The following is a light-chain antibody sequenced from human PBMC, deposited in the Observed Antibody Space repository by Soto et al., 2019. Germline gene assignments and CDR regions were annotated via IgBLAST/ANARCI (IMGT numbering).Light chain of an antibody. J-gene: IGKJ1*01. CDR1: QSLTSD. V-gene: IGKV3-15*01. CDR3: QQYNNWPRT. CDR2: GAS. Sequence: TPFPGTLALSPGERATLSCRASQSLTSDYLAWYQQKPGQTPRLLIHGASTRATGIPARFSGSGSGTESTLTISSLQSEDFAVYYCQQYNNWPRTFGQGTKVDIK.